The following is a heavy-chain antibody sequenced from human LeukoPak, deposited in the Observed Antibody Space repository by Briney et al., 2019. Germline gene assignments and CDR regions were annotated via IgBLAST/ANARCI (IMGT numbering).Heavy chain of an antibody. V-gene: IGHV4-61*02. Sequence: SQTLSLTCTVSGDSINSGTYYWSWIRQPAGKGLGWIGRISTSGSTNYNPSLKSRVAISIDTSKNQFSLKLSSVTAADAAIYYCTRSYSGSWSRNIDHWGQGTLVTVSS. CDR3: TRSYSGSWSRNIDH. J-gene: IGHJ4*02. CDR1: GDSINSGTYY. CDR2: ISTSGST. D-gene: IGHD6-13*01.